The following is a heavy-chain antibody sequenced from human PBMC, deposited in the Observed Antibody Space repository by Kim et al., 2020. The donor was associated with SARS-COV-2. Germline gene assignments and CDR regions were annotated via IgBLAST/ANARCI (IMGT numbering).Heavy chain of an antibody. Sequence: SETLSLTCTVSGGSISSGGYYWSWIRQHPGKGLEWIGYIYYSGSTYYNPSLKSRVTISVDTSKNQFSLKLSSVTAADTAVYYCARSHQSWVVVTHFDYWGQGTLVTVSS. J-gene: IGHJ4*02. CDR1: GGSISSGGYY. D-gene: IGHD3-22*01. CDR3: ARSHQSWVVVTHFDY. CDR2: IYYSGST. V-gene: IGHV4-31*03.